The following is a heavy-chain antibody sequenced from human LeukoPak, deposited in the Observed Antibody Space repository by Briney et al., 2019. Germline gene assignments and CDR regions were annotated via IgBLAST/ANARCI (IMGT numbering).Heavy chain of an antibody. CDR3: VKDNGRWFDP. Sequence: PSETLSLTCTVSGGSISSYYWSWIRQPPGKGLEWIGYIYYSGSTNYNPSLKSRVTISVDTSKNQFSLKLNSMTAADTAIYYCVKDNGRWFDPWGQGTLVIVSS. V-gene: IGHV4-59*01. J-gene: IGHJ5*02. D-gene: IGHD1-26*01. CDR1: GGSISSYY. CDR2: IYYSGST.